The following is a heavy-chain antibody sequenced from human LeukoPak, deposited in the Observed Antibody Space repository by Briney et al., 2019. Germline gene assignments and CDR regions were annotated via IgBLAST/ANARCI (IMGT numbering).Heavy chain of an antibody. CDR1: GFTFSNYW. CDR2: IKQDGSEK. CDR3: ARRYFDY. Sequence: GGSLRLSCAASGFTFSNYWMHWVCQAPGKGLEWVANIKQDGSEKYYVDSVKGRFTISRDNAKNSLYLQMNSLRAEDTAVYFCARRYFDYWGQGTLVTVSS. J-gene: IGHJ4*02. V-gene: IGHV3-7*01.